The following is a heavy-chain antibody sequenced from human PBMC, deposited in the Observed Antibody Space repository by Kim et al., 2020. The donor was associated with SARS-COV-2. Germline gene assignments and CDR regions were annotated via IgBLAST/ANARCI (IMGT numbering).Heavy chain of an antibody. V-gene: IGHV1-18*01. Sequence: TNYAQKLQGRVTMTTDTSTSTAYMELRSLRSDDTAVYYCARYRPSDWFDPWGQGTLVTVSS. D-gene: IGHD4-4*01. CDR2: T. J-gene: IGHJ5*02. CDR3: ARYRPSDWFDP.